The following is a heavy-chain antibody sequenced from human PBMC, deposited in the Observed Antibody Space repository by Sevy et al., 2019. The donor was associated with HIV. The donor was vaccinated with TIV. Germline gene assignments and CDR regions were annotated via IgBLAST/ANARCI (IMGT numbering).Heavy chain of an antibody. D-gene: IGHD5-12*01. CDR3: AKSKVASVYHYYGLDV. V-gene: IGHV3-9*01. CDR1: GFTFDEHA. CDR2: IRWSGDSV. J-gene: IGHJ6*02. Sequence: GGSLRLSCKTSGFTFDEHAMHWVRQGPGKGLEWVSRIRWSGDSVAYADSVQGRFTISRDNIKGALSLRMDSLRPEDTAGYFCAKSKVASVYHYYGLDVWGQGTAVTVSS.